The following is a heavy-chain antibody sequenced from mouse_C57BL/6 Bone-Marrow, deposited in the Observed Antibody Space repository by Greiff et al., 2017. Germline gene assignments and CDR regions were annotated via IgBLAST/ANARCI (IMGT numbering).Heavy chain of an antibody. CDR1: GFNIKDDY. CDR2: IDPENGDT. J-gene: IGHJ4*01. V-gene: IGHV14-4*01. CDR3: TTYCYDGSLAMDY. Sequence: EVKLMESGAELVRPGASVKLSCTASGFNIKDDYMHWVKQRPEQGLEWIGWIDPENGDTEYASKFQGKATITADTSSNTAYLQLSSLTSEDTADYYGTTYCYDGSLAMDYWGQGTSVTVSS. D-gene: IGHD2-12*01.